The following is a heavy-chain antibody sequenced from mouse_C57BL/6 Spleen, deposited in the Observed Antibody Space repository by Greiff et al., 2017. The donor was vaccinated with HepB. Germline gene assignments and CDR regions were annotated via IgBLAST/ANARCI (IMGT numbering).Heavy chain of an antibody. V-gene: IGHV5-6*01. CDR2: ISSGGSYT. CDR3: ARHLSSGYAMDY. D-gene: IGHD3-2*02. CDR1: GFTFSSDG. J-gene: IGHJ4*01. Sequence: EVKLVESGGDLVKPGGSLKLSCAASGFTFSSDGMSWVRQTPDKRLEWVATISSGGSYTYYPDSVKGRFTISRDNAKNTLYLQMSSLKSEDTAMYYCARHLSSGYAMDYWGQGTSVTVSS.